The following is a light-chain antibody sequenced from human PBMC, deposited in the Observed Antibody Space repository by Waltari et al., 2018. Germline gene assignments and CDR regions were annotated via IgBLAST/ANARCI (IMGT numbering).Light chain of an antibody. Sequence: DAVMTQSPLSLPVILGQPASISCRSSQSLVHRDGNIYLNWFQQRPGQSPRRLIYKISDRESGVPDRFSGSGSGTDFTLKISRVEAEDVGVYYCMQGTHWPYTFGQGTKLEIK. CDR3: MQGTHWPYT. CDR2: KIS. V-gene: IGKV2-30*02. CDR1: QSLVHRDGNIY. J-gene: IGKJ2*01.